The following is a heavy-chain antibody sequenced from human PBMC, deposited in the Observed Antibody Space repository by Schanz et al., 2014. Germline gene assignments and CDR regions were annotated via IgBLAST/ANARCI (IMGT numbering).Heavy chain of an antibody. CDR3: AKIWKGHPIEVRPGWSDGMDV. J-gene: IGHJ6*02. Sequence: VQLVESGGGLVQPGRSLRLSCAASGFTFSSYGMHWVRQAPGKGLEWVAVIWYDGNNKFYADSVKGRFTISRDNSKNTLYLQMNSLRAEDTAVYYCAKIWKGHPIEVRPGWSDGMDVWGQGTTVTVSS. CDR2: IWYDGNNK. D-gene: IGHD6-6*01. CDR1: GFTFSSYG. V-gene: IGHV3-33*06.